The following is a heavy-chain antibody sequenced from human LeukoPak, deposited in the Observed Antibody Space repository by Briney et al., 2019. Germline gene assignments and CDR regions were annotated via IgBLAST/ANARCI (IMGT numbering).Heavy chain of an antibody. V-gene: IGHV4-59*11. CDR2: IHSCGST. Sequence: SETLSLTCTVSGGSLSGHFWSWFRRPPGKGLENIGYIHSCGSTNYNPSYKSRVTVSLEMSKNQFSLGLSSVTAADTAVYYCARDPGDTDWYNFDFWGQGILVTVSS. J-gene: IGHJ4*02. CDR1: GGSLSGHF. D-gene: IGHD3-9*01. CDR3: ARDPGDTDWYNFDF.